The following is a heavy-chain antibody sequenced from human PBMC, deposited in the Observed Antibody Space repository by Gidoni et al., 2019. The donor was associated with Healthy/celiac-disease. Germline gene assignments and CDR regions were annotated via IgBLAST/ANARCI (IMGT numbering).Heavy chain of an antibody. CDR1: GFTFSSYA. CDR3: AKPGPHCSGGSCYASSAFDI. V-gene: IGHV3-23*01. D-gene: IGHD2-15*01. J-gene: IGHJ3*02. Sequence: EVQLLESGGGLVQPGGSLRLSCAASGFTFSSYAMSWVRQAPGKGLEWVSAISGSGGSTYYADSVKGRFTISRDNSKNTLYLQMNSLRAEDTAVYYCAKPGPHCSGGSCYASSAFDIWGQGTMVTVSS. CDR2: ISGSGGST.